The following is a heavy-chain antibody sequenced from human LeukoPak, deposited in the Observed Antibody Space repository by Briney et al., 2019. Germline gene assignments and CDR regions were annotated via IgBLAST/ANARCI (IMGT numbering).Heavy chain of an antibody. V-gene: IGHV1-2*02. CDR2: ISPNSGGT. CDR1: GYTFTGYY. J-gene: IGHJ5*02. D-gene: IGHD6-6*01. CDR3: AREARRIAAPRPVGKASNWFDP. Sequence: ASVKVSCKASGYTFTGYYMHWVRQAPGQGLEWMGWISPNSGGTNYAQKFQGRVTMTRDTSISTAYMELSRLRSDDTAVYYCAREARRIAAPRPVGKASNWFDPWGQGTLVTVSS.